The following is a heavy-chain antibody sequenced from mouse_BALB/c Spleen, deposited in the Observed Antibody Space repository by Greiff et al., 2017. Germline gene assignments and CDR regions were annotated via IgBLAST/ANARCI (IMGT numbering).Heavy chain of an antibody. Sequence: EVKLQESGGGLVQPGGSRKLSCAASGFTFSDYGMAWVRQAPGKGPEWVAFISNLAYSIYYADTVTGRFTISRENAKNTLYLEMSSLRSEDTAMYYCASDYGTRAWFAYWGQGTLVTVSA. D-gene: IGHD1-1*01. CDR2: ISNLAYSI. J-gene: IGHJ3*01. V-gene: IGHV5-15*02. CDR1: GFTFSDYG. CDR3: ASDYGTRAWFAY.